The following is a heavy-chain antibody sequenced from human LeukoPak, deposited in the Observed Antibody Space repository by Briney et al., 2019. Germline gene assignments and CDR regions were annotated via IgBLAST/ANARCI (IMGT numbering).Heavy chain of an antibody. CDR2: IYYSGST. J-gene: IGHJ3*02. CDR3: ARDCSSTSCYNRAFDI. CDR1: GGSISSSSYY. V-gene: IGHV4-39*02. Sequence: SETLSLTCTVSGGSISSSSYYWGWIRQPPGKGLEWIGSIYYSGSTYYNPSLKSRVTISVDTSKNQFSLKLSSVTAADTAVYYCARDCSSTSCYNRAFDIWGQGTMVTVSS. D-gene: IGHD2-2*02.